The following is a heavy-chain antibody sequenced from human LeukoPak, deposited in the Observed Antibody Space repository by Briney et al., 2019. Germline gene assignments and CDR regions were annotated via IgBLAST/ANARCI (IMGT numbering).Heavy chain of an antibody. D-gene: IGHD3-16*02. J-gene: IGHJ4*02. CDR1: GGSISSYY. Sequence: SETLSLTCTVSGGSISSYYWSWIRQPPGKGLEWIGYIYYSGSTNYNPSLKSRVTISVDTSKNQFSLKLSSVTAADTAVYYCARGHRGPHGVYGYVWGSYRIDYWGQGTLVTVSS. CDR2: IYYSGST. V-gene: IGHV4-59*01. CDR3: ARGHRGPHGVYGYVWGSYRIDY.